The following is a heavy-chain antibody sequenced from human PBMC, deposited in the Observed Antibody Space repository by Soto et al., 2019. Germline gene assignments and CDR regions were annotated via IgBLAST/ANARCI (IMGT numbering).Heavy chain of an antibody. J-gene: IGHJ4*02. D-gene: IGHD1-1*01. Sequence: QVRLVQSGAEVKPPGASVKVSCEASGFTFTNYAISWVRQAPGQGLEWMGWITTYNGYTNYAQNLQDRITLTTDTSTSTAFMELRSLRSDATAVSSCARGGMGKTYWTLDYWGQGILVTVSP. V-gene: IGHV1-18*01. CDR1: GFTFTNYA. CDR2: ITTYNGYT. CDR3: ARGGMGKTYWTLDY.